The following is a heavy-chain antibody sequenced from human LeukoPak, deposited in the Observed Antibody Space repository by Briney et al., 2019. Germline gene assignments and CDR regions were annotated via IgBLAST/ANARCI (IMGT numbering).Heavy chain of an antibody. CDR1: GFTFSSYW. CDR3: ARDYGHKVPWYFDY. V-gene: IGHV3-74*01. CDR2: INSDGSST. Sequence: GGSLRLSCAASGFTFSSYWMHWVRQAPGKGLVWVSRINSDGSSTSYADSVKGRFTISRDNAKNTLYLQMNSLRAEDTAVHYCARDYGHKVPWYFDYWGQGTLVTVSS. J-gene: IGHJ4*02. D-gene: IGHD3-10*01.